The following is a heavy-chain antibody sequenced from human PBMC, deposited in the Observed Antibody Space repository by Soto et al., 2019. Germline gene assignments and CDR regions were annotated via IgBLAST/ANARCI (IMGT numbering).Heavy chain of an antibody. CDR2: IWYDGSNK. D-gene: IGHD1-26*01. CDR3: ARDWVLGGAMDV. J-gene: IGHJ6*03. V-gene: IGHV3-33*01. Sequence: LSLTCAASGFTFSSYGMHWVRQAPGKGLEWVAVIWYDGSNKYYADSVKGRFTISRDNSKNTLYLQMNSLRAEDTAVYYCARDWVLGGAMDVWGKGTTVTVSS. CDR1: GFTFSSYG.